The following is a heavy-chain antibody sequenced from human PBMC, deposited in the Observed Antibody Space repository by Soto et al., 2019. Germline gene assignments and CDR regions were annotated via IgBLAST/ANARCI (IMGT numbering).Heavy chain of an antibody. D-gene: IGHD3-10*01. CDR2: MNPNSGNT. CDR3: ARDQDYYGSGSYAFDI. V-gene: IGHV1-8*01. CDR1: GYTFTSYD. J-gene: IGHJ3*02. Sequence: ASVKVSCKASGYTFTSYDINWVRQATGQGLEWMGWMNPNSGNTGYAQKFQGRVTMTRNTSISTAYMELSSLRSGDTAVYYCARDQDYYGSGSYAFDIWGQGTMVTVSS.